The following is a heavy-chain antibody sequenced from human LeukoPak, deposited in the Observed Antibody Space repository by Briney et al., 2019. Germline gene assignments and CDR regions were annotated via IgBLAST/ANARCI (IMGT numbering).Heavy chain of an antibody. CDR2: IKQDGSEK. CDR1: GFTFSSYW. V-gene: IGHV3-7*01. J-gene: IGHJ4*02. D-gene: IGHD5-12*01. Sequence: GGSLRLSCAASGFTFSSYWMGCVRQAPGKGLEWVANIKQDGSEKYYVDSVKGRFTISRDNAKNSLYLQMNSLRAEDTAVYYCARGGGYRGYDDIDYWGQGTLVTVSS. CDR3: ARGGGYRGYDDIDY.